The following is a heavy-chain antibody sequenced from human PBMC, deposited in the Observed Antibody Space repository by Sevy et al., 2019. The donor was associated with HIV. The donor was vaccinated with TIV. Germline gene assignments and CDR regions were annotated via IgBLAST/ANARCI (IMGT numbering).Heavy chain of an antibody. J-gene: IGHJ6*03. CDR2: IYPGDSDT. Sequence: GESLKISCKGSGYSFTSYWIGWVRQMPGKGLEWMGIIYPGDSDTRYSPSFQGQVTISADKSISTAYLQWSSLKASDTAMYYCARGGDYGDYYYYYMDVWAKGPRSPSP. CDR3: ARGGDYGDYYYYYMDV. D-gene: IGHD4-17*01. V-gene: IGHV5-51*01. CDR1: GYSFTSYW.